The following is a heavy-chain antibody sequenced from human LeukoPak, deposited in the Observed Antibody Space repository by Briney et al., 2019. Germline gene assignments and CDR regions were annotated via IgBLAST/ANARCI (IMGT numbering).Heavy chain of an antibody. CDR2: VNPNSGNT. D-gene: IGHD3-9*01. CDR3: ASGPVNVWFSLDF. CDR1: GFSFTSYD. Sequence: ASVKVSCRASGFSFTSYDMNWVRQATGQGLEWMGWVNPNSGNTGYAKQFQGRISMTRDTSTATAYMELRNLRPEDTAIYFCASGPVNVWFSLDFWGQGTMVTVS. J-gene: IGHJ3*01. V-gene: IGHV1-8*01.